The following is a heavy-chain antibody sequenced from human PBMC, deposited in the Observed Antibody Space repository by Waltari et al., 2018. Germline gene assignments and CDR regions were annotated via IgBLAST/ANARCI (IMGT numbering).Heavy chain of an antibody. D-gene: IGHD6-6*01. CDR3: ARDEGQYSSSFDY. CDR1: GFAFSPYS. Sequence: EVQLVEVAGALVQPGGSLRLSCAACGFAFSPYSLTWVRPAPGKGLEWVSSINSSSSYISYAASVKGRFTISRDNAKNSLYLQMNSLRAEDTAVYYCARDEGQYSSSFDYWGQGTLVTVSS. CDR2: INSSSSYI. V-gene: IGHV3-21*01. J-gene: IGHJ4*02.